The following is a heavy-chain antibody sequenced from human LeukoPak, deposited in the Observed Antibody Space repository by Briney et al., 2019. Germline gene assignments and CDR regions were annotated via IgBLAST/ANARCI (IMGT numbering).Heavy chain of an antibody. D-gene: IGHD6-19*01. V-gene: IGHV3-23*01. CDR1: GFTFRSYS. Sequence: GGSLRLSCAASGFTFRSYSMSWVRQAPGKGLEWVSAISGSDGTTYSADSVKGRFTISRDNSKNTLYLQMNSLRAEDTAVYYCARDNHPVAGTLYWGQGTLVTVSS. CDR3: ARDNHPVAGTLY. J-gene: IGHJ4*02. CDR2: ISGSDGTT.